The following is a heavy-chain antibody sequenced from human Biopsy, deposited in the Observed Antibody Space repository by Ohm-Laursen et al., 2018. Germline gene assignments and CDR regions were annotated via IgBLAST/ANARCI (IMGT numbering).Heavy chain of an antibody. V-gene: IGHV4-4*07. CDR3: ARDRGYYSDRTVPGYFDL. CDR1: GGSISSYY. Sequence: GTLSLTCTVSGGSISSYYWNWIRQPAGGGLEYIGRLYTTGSTNYNPSLRSRVTMSADTSKNQFSLNLRSVTAADTAIYYCARDRGYYSDRTVPGYFDLWGRGTLVTVSS. D-gene: IGHD3-22*01. CDR2: LYTTGST. J-gene: IGHJ2*01.